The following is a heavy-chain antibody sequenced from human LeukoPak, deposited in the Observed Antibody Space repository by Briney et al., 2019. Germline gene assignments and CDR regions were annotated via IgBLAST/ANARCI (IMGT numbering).Heavy chain of an antibody. V-gene: IGHV4-59*10. D-gene: IGHD6-19*01. J-gene: IGHJ6*03. CDR2: VYASGST. Sequence: PSETLSLTCAVYGGSFSGYYWSWIRQPAGKGLEWIGRVYASGSTDYNPSLNSRVTISVDTSKKEFSLKLSSVTAADTAVYYCARNIAVAGRGDYMDVWGKGTTVTISS. CDR3: ARNIAVAGRGDYMDV. CDR1: GGSFSGYY.